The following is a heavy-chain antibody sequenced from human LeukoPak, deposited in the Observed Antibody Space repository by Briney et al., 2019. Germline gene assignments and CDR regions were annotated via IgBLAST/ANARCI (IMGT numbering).Heavy chain of an antibody. J-gene: IGHJ4*02. CDR3: ALLRYFDWLLSEFSY. V-gene: IGHV1-2*02. Sequence: ASVKVSCKASGYTFTGYYMHWVRQAPGQGLEWMGWINPNSGGTNYAQKFQGRVTMTRDTSISTAYMELSRPRSDDTAVYYCALLRYFDWLLSEFSYWGQGTLVTVSS. CDR1: GYTFTGYY. D-gene: IGHD3-9*01. CDR2: INPNSGGT.